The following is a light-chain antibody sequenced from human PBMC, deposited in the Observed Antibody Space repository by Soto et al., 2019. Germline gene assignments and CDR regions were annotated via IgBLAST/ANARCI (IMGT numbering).Light chain of an antibody. CDR3: AAWDARLDGVV. V-gene: IGLV1-44*01. Sequence: QSVLTQPPSASGTPGQTVTISCSGSSSNIGANTVIWFQHLPGTAPKLLIYSNNQRPSGVPDRVSGSKSGTSVTLAISGLQSEDEADYYCAAWDARLDGVVFGGGTELTVL. J-gene: IGLJ3*02. CDR1: SSNIGANT. CDR2: SNN.